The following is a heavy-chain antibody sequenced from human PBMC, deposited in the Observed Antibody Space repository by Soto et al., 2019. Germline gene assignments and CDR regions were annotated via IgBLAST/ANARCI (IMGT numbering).Heavy chain of an antibody. D-gene: IGHD2-2*02. J-gene: IGHJ6*02. V-gene: IGHV1-58*01. CDR2: IVVGSGNT. CDR1: GFTFTSSA. CDR3: AAPLYCSQIPDYYYYYGMDV. Sequence: SVKVSCKASGFTFTSSAVQWVRQARGQRLEWIGWIVVGSGNTNYAQKFQERVTITRDMSTSTAYMGLSSLRSEDTAVYYCAAPLYCSQIPDYYYYYGMDVWGQGTTVTVSS.